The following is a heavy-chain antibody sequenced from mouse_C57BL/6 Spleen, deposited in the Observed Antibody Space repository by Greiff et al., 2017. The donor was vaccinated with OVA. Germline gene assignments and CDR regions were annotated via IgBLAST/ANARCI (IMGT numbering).Heavy chain of an antibody. V-gene: IGHV5-6*01. D-gene: IGHD1-1*01. J-gene: IGHJ4*01. Sequence: EVKLVESGGDLVKPGGSLKLSCAASGFTFSSYGMSWVRQTPDKRLEWVATISSGGSYTYYPDSVKGRFTISRDNAKNTQYLQMSSLKSEDTAKYYCARLGSSYDYAMDYWGQGTSVTVSS. CDR3: ARLGSSYDYAMDY. CDR1: GFTFSSYG. CDR2: ISSGGSYT.